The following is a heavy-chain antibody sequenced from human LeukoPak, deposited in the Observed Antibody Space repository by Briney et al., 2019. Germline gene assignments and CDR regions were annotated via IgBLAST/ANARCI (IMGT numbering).Heavy chain of an antibody. V-gene: IGHV4-38-2*01. Sequence: SETLSLTCAVSGYSISSGYYWGWIRQPPGKGLEWIGSINHSGSTYYNPSLKSRVTISVDTSKNQFSLKLCSVTAADTAVYYCARNRGYYDSSGYYAVDYWGQGTLVTVSS. CDR1: GYSISSGYY. CDR3: ARNRGYYDSSGYYAVDY. J-gene: IGHJ4*02. CDR2: INHSGST. D-gene: IGHD3-22*01.